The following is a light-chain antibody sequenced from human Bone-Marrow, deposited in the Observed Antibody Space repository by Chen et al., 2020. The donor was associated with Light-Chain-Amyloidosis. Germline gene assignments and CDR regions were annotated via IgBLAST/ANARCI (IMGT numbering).Light chain of an antibody. CDR2: WAS. J-gene: IGKJ1*01. Sequence: DIVMTQSPDSLPVSLGERATINCKSSQSLLHISNNKNYLAWYQQKPGQPPKLLIYWASTRESGVPDRVSGSGSGTDFTLRISSLQAEDVALYYCQQYYGSPRTFGQGTKVEIK. CDR3: QQYYGSPRT. V-gene: IGKV4-1*01. CDR1: QSLLHISNNKNY.